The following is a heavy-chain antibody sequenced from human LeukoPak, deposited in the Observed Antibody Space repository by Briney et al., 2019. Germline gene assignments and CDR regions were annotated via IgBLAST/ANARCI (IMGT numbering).Heavy chain of an antibody. D-gene: IGHD5-18*01. J-gene: IGHJ6*02. CDR3: ARDAWIQLWLGYYYYGMDV. CDR2: TYYRSKWYN. V-gene: IGHV6-1*01. CDR1: GDSVSSNSPA. Sequence: SQTLSLTCAISGDSVSSNSPAWNWIRQSPSRGLEWLGRTYYRSKWYNDYAVSVKSRITINPDTSKNQFSLQLNSVTPEDTAVYYCARDAWIQLWLGYYYYGMDVWGQGTTVTVSS.